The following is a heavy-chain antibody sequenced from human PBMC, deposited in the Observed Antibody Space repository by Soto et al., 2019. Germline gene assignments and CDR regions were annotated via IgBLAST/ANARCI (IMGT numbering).Heavy chain of an antibody. CDR2: ISYDGDNK. Sequence: GGSLRLSCEVSGFIFNDYGMHWVRQAPGKWLDWVAVISYDGDNKYYAQSVKGRFTISRDNSKNTLFLNMDSLRPEDTAVYHCVKGDLDTAVVNSPDAFDFWGPGXMVTV. CDR3: VKGDLDTAVVNSPDAFDF. J-gene: IGHJ3*01. V-gene: IGHV3-30*18. CDR1: GFIFNDYG. D-gene: IGHD5-18*01.